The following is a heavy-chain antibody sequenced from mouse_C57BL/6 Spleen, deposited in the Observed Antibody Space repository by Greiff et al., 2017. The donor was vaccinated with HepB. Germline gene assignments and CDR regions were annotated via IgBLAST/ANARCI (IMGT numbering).Heavy chain of an antibody. CDR2: IYPRSGNT. D-gene: IGHD1-1*01. Sequence: VQLQQSGAELARPGASVKLSCKASGYTFTSYGISWVKQRTGQGLEWIGEIYPRSGNTYYNEKFKGKATLIADKSSSTAYMELRSLTSEDSAVYFCARRGSSYRYFDVWGTGTTVTVSS. J-gene: IGHJ1*03. CDR3: ARRGSSYRYFDV. V-gene: IGHV1-81*01. CDR1: GYTFTSYG.